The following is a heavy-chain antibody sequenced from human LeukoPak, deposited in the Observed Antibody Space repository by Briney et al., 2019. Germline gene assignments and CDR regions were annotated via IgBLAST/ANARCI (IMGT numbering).Heavy chain of an antibody. CDR2: IIPIFGTA. CDR1: GGTFNSYA. CDR3: AGSQSRTYYYDSSGYYFDY. D-gene: IGHD3-22*01. J-gene: IGHJ4*02. V-gene: IGHV1-69*05. Sequence: SVKVSCKASGGTFNSYAISWVRQAPGQGLEWMGGIIPIFGTANYAQKFQGRVTITTDESTSTAYMEMSSLRSEDTAVYYCAGSQSRTYYYDSSGYYFDYWGQGTLVTVSS.